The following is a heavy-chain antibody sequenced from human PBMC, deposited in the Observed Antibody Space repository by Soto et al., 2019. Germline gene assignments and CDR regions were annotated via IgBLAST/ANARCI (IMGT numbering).Heavy chain of an antibody. D-gene: IGHD3-10*01. CDR2: IYYGGST. J-gene: IGHJ4*02. V-gene: IGHV4-30-4*01. CDR1: GGSISSGDCY. CDR3: ARVGGLGATTIDY. Sequence: QVQLQESGPGLVKPSETLSLTCTVSGGSISSGDCYWSWIRQPPGKGLEWIGYIYYGGSTYYNPSHKSRVIISVDTSKNQFSVKLSSVTAAYTAVYYCARVGGLGATTIDYWGQGTLVTVSS.